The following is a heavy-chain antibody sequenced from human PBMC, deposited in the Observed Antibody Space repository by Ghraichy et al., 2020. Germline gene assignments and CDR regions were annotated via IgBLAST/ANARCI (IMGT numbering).Heavy chain of an antibody. CDR3: ARVQGQFLAVNSFDY. J-gene: IGHJ4*02. V-gene: IGHV4-59*01. CDR1: GGSISSYY. Sequence: SETLSLTCTVSGGSISSYYWSWIRQPPGKGLEWIGYIYYSGSTNYNPSLKSRVTISVDTSKNQFSLKLSSVTAADTAVYYCARVQGQFLAVNSFDYWGQGTMVTVSS. D-gene: IGHD6-19*01. CDR2: IYYSGST.